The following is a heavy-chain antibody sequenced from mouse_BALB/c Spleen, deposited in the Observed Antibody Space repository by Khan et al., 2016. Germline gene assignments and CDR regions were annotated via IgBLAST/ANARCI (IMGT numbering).Heavy chain of an antibody. V-gene: IGHV7-3*02. CDR3: ATHHYDDFTMDF. Sequence: EVELVESGGGLVQPGGSLRLSCATSGFTFTDYYISWVRQPPGKALEWLGFIRNKAYGYTTEYSASVRGRFTISSDNSQSIVYLQMNTLRTEDSATYYCATHHYDDFTMDFWGQGTSVTVSS. CDR1: GFTFTDYY. CDR2: IRNKAYGYTT. J-gene: IGHJ4*01. D-gene: IGHD1-2*01.